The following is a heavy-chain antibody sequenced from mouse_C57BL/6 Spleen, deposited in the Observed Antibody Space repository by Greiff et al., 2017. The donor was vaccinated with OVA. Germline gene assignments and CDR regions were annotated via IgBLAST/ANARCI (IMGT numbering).Heavy chain of an antibody. CDR1: GYTFTSYW. D-gene: IGHD1-1*01. CDR2: IDPSDSYT. CDR3: ARSPFYGSSYSLDY. Sequence: QVQLQQPGAELVRPGTSVKLSCKASGYTFTSYWMHWVKQRPGQGLEWIGVIDPSDSYTNYNQKFKGKATLTVDTSSSTAYMQLSSLTSEDSAVYYCARSPFYGSSYSLDYWGQGTTLTVSS. V-gene: IGHV1-59*01. J-gene: IGHJ2*01.